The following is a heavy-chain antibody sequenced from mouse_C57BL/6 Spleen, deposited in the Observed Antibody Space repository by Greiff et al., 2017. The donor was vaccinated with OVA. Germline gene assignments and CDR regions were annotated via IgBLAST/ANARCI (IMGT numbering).Heavy chain of an antibody. CDR1: GFTFSDYG. J-gene: IGHJ1*03. V-gene: IGHV5-17*01. CDR3: ARSPAYYSNYEDWYFDV. D-gene: IGHD2-5*01. Sequence: EVKLVESGGGLVKPGGSLKLSCAASGFTFSDYGMHWVRQAPEKGLEWVAYISSGSSTIYYADTVKGRFTISRDNAKNTLFRQMTSLRSEDTAMYYCARSPAYYSNYEDWYFDVWGTGTTVTVSS. CDR2: ISSGSSTI.